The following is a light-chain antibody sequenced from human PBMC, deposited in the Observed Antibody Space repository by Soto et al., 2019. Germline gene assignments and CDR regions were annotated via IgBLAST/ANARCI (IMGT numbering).Light chain of an antibody. CDR3: QQGYSTPIT. J-gene: IGKJ5*01. V-gene: IGKV2-24*01. CDR1: QRLVHSDGNTY. Sequence: DIVLTQTPLSSPVTLGQPASISCKSSQRLVHSDGNTYLSWLHQRPGQPPRLLIYKISNRFSGVPDRFSGSGAGTDFALTISSLQPEDFATYYCQQGYSTPITFGQGTRLEIK. CDR2: KIS.